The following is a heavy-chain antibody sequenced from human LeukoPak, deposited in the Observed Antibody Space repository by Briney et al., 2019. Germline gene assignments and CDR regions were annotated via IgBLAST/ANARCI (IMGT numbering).Heavy chain of an antibody. J-gene: IGHJ4*02. V-gene: IGHV3-30*02. D-gene: IGHD2-2*01. Sequence: PGGSLRLSCAASGFTFSSYGMHWVRQAPGKGLEWVAFIRYDGSNKYYADSVKGRFTISRDNSKNTLYLQMNSLRAEDTAVYYCAKVLGYCSSTSCHSPFDYWGQGTLVTVSS. CDR2: IRYDGSNK. CDR1: GFTFSSYG. CDR3: AKVLGYCSSTSCHSPFDY.